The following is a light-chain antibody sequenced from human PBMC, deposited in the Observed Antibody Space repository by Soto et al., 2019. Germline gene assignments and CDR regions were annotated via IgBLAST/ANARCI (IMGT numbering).Light chain of an antibody. Sequence: DIQMTQSPLTLSASVGGRVTITCRASQSINNWLAWYQQKPGKAPKLLLYGASSRDSGVPPRFSGSGYGTEFTLSISSLQPDDFATYYCQQYNRYSGMFGQGTKVDIK. CDR2: GAS. CDR1: QSINNW. CDR3: QQYNRYSGM. V-gene: IGKV1-5*01. J-gene: IGKJ1*01.